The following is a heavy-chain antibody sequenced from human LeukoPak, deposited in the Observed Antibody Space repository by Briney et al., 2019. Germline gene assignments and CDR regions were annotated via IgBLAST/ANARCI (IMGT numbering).Heavy chain of an antibody. J-gene: IGHJ5*02. CDR1: GGTFSSYA. CDR2: IIPIFGTA. D-gene: IGHD3-22*01. Sequence: SVKVSCKASGGTFSSYAISWVRQAPGQGLEWMGGIIPIFGTANYAQKFQGRVTITADESTSTAYMELSSLRSEDTAVYYCARAAPPQWYYDSSGYFNWFDPWGQGTLVTVSS. V-gene: IGHV1-69*13. CDR3: ARAAPPQWYYDSSGYFNWFDP.